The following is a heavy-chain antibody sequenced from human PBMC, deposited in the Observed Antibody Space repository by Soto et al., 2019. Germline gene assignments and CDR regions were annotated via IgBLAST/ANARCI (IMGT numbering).Heavy chain of an antibody. Sequence: EVQLLESGGGLVQPGGALRLSCAASGFTFRNDAMSWVRQAPGKGLEWVSTISGSGGSTFYADSVKGRFTISRDNSRNTLYLQMNSLRAEDTAIYFCARGDDILTGPVFDYWGQGTLVTVSS. D-gene: IGHD3-9*01. V-gene: IGHV3-23*01. CDR1: GFTFRNDA. J-gene: IGHJ4*02. CDR2: ISGSGGST. CDR3: ARGDDILTGPVFDY.